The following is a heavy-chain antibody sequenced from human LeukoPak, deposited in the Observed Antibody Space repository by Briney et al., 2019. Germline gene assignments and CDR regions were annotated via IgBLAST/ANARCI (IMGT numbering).Heavy chain of an antibody. CDR1: GFTFNSYA. Sequence: GGSLRLSCAASGFTFNSYAMSWVRQAPGKGLEWVSAISPGGSDTYYADSVRGRFTISRDNSKNTLYLQMSSLTAEDSALYYCANMGGYETMAAFDYWGQGTLVTVSS. D-gene: IGHD3-10*01. CDR2: ISPGGSDT. CDR3: ANMGGYETMAAFDY. V-gene: IGHV3-23*01. J-gene: IGHJ4*02.